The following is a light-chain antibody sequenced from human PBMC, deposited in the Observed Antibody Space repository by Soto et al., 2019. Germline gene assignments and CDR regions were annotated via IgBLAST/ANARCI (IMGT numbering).Light chain of an antibody. CDR1: ETVRTGS. Sequence: EIVLTQSPATLSLSPGEKATLSCRASETVRTGSLAWYQQKPGQAPRLLIFGASVRTTDIPDRFSGSGSGPVFTLTITRLAPEDFAVYHCQQYASSPWTFGQGTKLEIK. V-gene: IGKV3-20*01. CDR3: QQYASSPWT. J-gene: IGKJ1*01. CDR2: GAS.